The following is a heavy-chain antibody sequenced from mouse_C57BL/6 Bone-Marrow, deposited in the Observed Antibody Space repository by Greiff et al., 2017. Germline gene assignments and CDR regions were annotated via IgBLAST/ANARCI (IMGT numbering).Heavy chain of an antibody. CDR1: GFTFSDYG. CDR2: ISSGSSTI. CDR3: ARDGNFEGFAY. V-gene: IGHV5-17*01. Sequence: EVMLVESGGGLVKPGGSLKLSCAASGFTFSDYGMHWVRQAPEKGLEWVAYISSGSSTIYYAVTVKGRFTISRDNAKNTLFLQMTSLRSEDTAMYYCARDGNFEGFAYWGQGTLVTVSA. J-gene: IGHJ3*01. D-gene: IGHD2-1*01.